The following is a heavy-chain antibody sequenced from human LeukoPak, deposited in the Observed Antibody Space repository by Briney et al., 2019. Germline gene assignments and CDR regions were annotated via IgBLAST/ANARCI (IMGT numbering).Heavy chain of an antibody. CDR1: GYSFTSYW. CDR3: AIPTASNYYGMDV. V-gene: IGHV5-51*01. Sequence: GESLKISCKGSGYSFTSYWISWVRQMPGKGLEWMGIIYPGDSDTRYSPSFQGQVTISADKSISTAYLQWSSLKASDTAMYYCAIPTASNYYGMDVWGQGTTVTVSS. J-gene: IGHJ6*02. CDR2: IYPGDSDT. D-gene: IGHD4-17*01.